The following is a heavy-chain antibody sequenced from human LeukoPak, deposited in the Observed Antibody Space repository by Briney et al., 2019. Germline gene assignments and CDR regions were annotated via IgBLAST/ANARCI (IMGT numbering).Heavy chain of an antibody. CDR2: ISYDGSNK. V-gene: IGHV3-30*18. J-gene: IGHJ3*02. CDR3: SKEGSDAFDI. Sequence: GGSLRLSCAASGFTFSNYGMHWVRQAPGKGLEWVAVISYDGSNKYYADSVKGRFTISRDNSKNTLYLQMNSLRAEDTAVYYCSKEGSDAFDIWGQGTMVTVSS. CDR1: GFTFSNYG.